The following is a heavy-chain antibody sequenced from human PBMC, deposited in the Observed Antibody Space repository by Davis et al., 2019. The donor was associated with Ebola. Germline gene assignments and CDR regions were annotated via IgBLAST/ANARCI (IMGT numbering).Heavy chain of an antibody. V-gene: IGHV3-23*01. CDR3: AKDWGSMVRGQFDP. CDR2: ISGSGGST. J-gene: IGHJ5*02. CDR1: GFTFSSYA. Sequence: GESLKISCAASGFTFSSYAMSWVRQAPGKGLEWVSAISGSGGSTYYADSVKGRFTISRDNSKNTLYLQMNSLRAEDTAVYYCAKDWGSMVRGQFDPWGQGTLVTVSS. D-gene: IGHD3-10*01.